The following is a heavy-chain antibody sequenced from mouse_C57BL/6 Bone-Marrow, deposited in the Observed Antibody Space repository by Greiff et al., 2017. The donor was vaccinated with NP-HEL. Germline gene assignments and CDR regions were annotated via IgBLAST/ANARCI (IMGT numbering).Heavy chain of an antibody. Sequence: EVQLQESVAELVRPGASVKLSCTASGFNIKNTYMHWVKQRPEQGLEWIGRIDPANGNTKYASKFQGKATITADTSSNTAYLQLSSLTSEDTAIYYCARILYDGYPTFDFWGQGTTLTVSS. J-gene: IGHJ2*01. D-gene: IGHD2-3*01. CDR1: GFNIKNTY. CDR2: IDPANGNT. CDR3: ARILYDGYPTFDF. V-gene: IGHV14-3*01.